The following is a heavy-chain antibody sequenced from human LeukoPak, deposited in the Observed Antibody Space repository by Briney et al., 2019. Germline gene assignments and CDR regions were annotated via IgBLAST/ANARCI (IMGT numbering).Heavy chain of an antibody. V-gene: IGHV4-39*01. CDR3: ARYESAAGFFDY. J-gene: IGHJ4*02. D-gene: IGHD6-13*01. CDR1: GGSISSSSYY. CDR2: IFHSGTT. Sequence: SETLSLTCTVSGGSISSSSYYWGWIRQPPGKGLEWIGSIFHSGTTYYNPSLKSRVSISVDTSKNQFSLKVSSVTAADTAVYYCARYESAAGFFDYWGQGTLVTVSS.